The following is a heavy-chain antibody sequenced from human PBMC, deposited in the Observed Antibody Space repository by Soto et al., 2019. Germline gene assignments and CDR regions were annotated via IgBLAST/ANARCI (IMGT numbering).Heavy chain of an antibody. CDR2: VRGDNGHT. Sequence: QVPLVQSGAEVKKPGASVKVSCKASGYTFTTHGISWVRQVPGQGLEWMGWVRGDNGHTNYALSLQGRVTMTTDTSTNTAYMELRSLRSADTAVYYCARDLGYCRSGTCYREWFDPRGQGTLVTVSS. CDR3: ARDLGYCRSGTCYREWFDP. V-gene: IGHV1-18*01. D-gene: IGHD2-15*01. CDR1: GYTFTTHG. J-gene: IGHJ5*02.